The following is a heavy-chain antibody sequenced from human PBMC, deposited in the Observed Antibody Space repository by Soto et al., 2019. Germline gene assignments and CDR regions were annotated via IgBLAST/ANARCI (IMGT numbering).Heavy chain of an antibody. D-gene: IGHD3-9*01. CDR1: GFMFTRST. V-gene: IGHV3-21*01. CDR2: ITSASDYI. J-gene: IGHJ3*02. CDR3: ARVGTGSSTPLDI. Sequence: GSLRLSCVASGFMFTRSTMNWVRQAPGKGLEWVSSITSASDYIFYADSVKGRFTISRDNAKNSLYLQMNSLRAEDTAVYYCARVGTGSSTPLDIWGQGTMVTVSS.